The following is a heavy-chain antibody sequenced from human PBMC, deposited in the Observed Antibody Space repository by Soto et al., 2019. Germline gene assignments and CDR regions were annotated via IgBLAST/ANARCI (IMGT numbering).Heavy chain of an antibody. CDR2: IYYSGTT. V-gene: IGHV4-31*03. CDR1: GGSISSGGYY. CDR3: ATEAFYYDSRAYRKPTYFDY. J-gene: IGHJ4*02. Sequence: QVQLQESGPGLVMPSQTLSLTCTVSGGSISSGGYYWSWLRQHPGKGLERLGYIYYSGTTYYNPYLKSRVTKSVDPSKNLFSLNLSSVPAADTAVDYCATEAFYYDSRAYRKPTYFDYWGQGTLVTGSS. D-gene: IGHD3-22*01.